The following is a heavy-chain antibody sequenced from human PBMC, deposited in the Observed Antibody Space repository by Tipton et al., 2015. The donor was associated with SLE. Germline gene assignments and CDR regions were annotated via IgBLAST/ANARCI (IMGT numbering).Heavy chain of an antibody. D-gene: IGHD3-3*01. Sequence: SLRLSCAVSGDSISSSNWWIWVRQPPGKGLEWIGEIWHSGTTNYNPSLKSRVTISVDTSKNQFSLKLSSVTAADTAVYYCARGILEWSDYWGQGTLVTVSS. CDR2: IWHSGTT. J-gene: IGHJ4*02. CDR3: ARGILEWSDY. V-gene: IGHV4-4*02. CDR1: GDSISSSNW.